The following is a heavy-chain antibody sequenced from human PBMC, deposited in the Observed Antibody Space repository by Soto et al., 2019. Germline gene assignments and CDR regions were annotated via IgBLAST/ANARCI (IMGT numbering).Heavy chain of an antibody. V-gene: IGHV3-64*01. Sequence: GGSLRLSCAASGFTFSSYAMHWVRQAPGKGLEYVSAISSNGGSTYYANSVKGRFTISRDNSKNTLYLQMGSLRAEDMAVYYCARDGRKGRSWAFDYWGQGTLVTVSS. CDR3: ARDGRKGRSWAFDY. CDR2: ISSNGGST. CDR1: GFTFSSYA. D-gene: IGHD6-13*01. J-gene: IGHJ4*02.